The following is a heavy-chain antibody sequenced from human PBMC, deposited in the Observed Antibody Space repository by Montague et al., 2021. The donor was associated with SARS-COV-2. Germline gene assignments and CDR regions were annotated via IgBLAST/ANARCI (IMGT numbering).Heavy chain of an antibody. CDR1: GGSISSYY. CDR3: ARLRRPDGYSYWFGP. D-gene: IGHD5-24*01. V-gene: IGHV4-59*08. Sequence: SETLSLTCTVSGGSISSYYWSWIRQPPGKGREWIAYIYYGGSTNYSPSFKGRVIMSVDTSNNQFSLRLTSVTAADTAVYYCARLRRPDGYSYWFGPWGQGTLVTVSS. CDR2: IYYGGST. J-gene: IGHJ5*02.